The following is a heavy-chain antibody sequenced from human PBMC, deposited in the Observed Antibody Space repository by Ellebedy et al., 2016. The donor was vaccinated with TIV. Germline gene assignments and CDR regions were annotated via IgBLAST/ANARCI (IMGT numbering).Heavy chain of an antibody. CDR1: GVSISDYY. CDR2: VYHTGST. J-gene: IGHJ4*02. V-gene: IGHV4-59*01. Sequence: MPSETLSLTCSVSGVSISDYYWSRIRQPPGQGLEWIGYVYHTGSTNYNPSLRSRVTLAVDTPKNEFPLKLSSVTTADTAIYYCARDGVEDYFDYWGQGLLVTVSS. D-gene: IGHD3-10*01. CDR3: ARDGVEDYFDY.